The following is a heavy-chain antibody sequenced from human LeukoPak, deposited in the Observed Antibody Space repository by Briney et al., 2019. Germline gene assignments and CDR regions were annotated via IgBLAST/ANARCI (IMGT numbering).Heavy chain of an antibody. CDR2: ISSSSSTI. J-gene: IGHJ5*02. CDR3: ARDYWGRSGP. CDR1: GFTFSSYS. V-gene: IGHV3-48*04. D-gene: IGHD6-25*01. Sequence: PGGSLRLSCAASGFTFSSYSMNWVRQAPGKGLEWVSYISSSSSTIYYADSVKGRFTISRDNAKNSLYLQMNSLRVEDTAVYYCARDYWGRSGPWGQGTLVTVSS.